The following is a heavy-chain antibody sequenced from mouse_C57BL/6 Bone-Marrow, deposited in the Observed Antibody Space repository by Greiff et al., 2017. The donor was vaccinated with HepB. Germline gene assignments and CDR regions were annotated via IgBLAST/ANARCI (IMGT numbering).Heavy chain of an antibody. V-gene: IGHV5-9*01. D-gene: IGHD1-3*01. Sequence: EVQLLESGAGLVKPGGSLKLSCAASGFTFSSYTMPWVRQTPEKRLEWVATICGGGSNTYYPDSVKGRFTISRANAKNTLYLQMSRLRAEDSVLYYGARQWGAHFAYWGQGTLVTVSA. CDR2: ICGGGSNT. CDR1: GFTFSSYT. J-gene: IGHJ3*01. CDR3: ARQWGAHFAY.